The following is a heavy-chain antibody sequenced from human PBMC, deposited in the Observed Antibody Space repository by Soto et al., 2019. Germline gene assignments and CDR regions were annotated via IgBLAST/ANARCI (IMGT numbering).Heavy chain of an antibody. CDR2: TYYRSKWYN. J-gene: IGHJ4*02. CDR1: GDSVSSNSAA. Sequence: SQTLSLTCAISGDSVSSNSAAWNWIRQSPSRGLEWLGRTYYRSKWYNDYAVSVKSRITINPDTSKNQFSLQLNSVTPEETAVYHCESVQNHDGPFDCWGQGTLVTVSS. V-gene: IGHV6-1*01. CDR3: ESVQNHDGPFDC. D-gene: IGHD3-10*02.